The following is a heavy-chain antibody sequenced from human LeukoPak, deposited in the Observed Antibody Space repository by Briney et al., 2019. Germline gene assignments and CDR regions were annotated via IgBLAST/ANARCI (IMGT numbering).Heavy chain of an antibody. D-gene: IGHD6-19*01. J-gene: IGHJ5*02. V-gene: IGHV4-4*07. Sequence: SETLSLTCTVSGGSISSYYWSWIRQPAGKGLEWIGRIYTSGSTNYNPSLKSRATMSVDTSKNQFSLKLSSVTAADTAVYYCARDVDSSGWYWYHWFDPWGQGTLVTVSS. CDR2: IYTSGST. CDR1: GGSISSYY. CDR3: ARDVDSSGWYWYHWFDP.